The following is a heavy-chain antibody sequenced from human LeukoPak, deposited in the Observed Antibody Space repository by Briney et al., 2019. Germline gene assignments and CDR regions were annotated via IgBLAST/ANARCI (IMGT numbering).Heavy chain of an antibody. J-gene: IGHJ5*02. D-gene: IGHD6-13*01. CDR2: ISWNSGSI. Sequence: GGSLRLSCAASGFAFDDYAMHWVRQVPGKGLEWVSGISWNSGSIGYADSVKGRFTISRDNAKNSLYLQLNSLRAEDTAFYYCAKDGAIMAAGGTWHRFDPWGQGTLVTVSS. CDR1: GFAFDDYA. V-gene: IGHV3-9*01. CDR3: AKDGAIMAAGGTWHRFDP.